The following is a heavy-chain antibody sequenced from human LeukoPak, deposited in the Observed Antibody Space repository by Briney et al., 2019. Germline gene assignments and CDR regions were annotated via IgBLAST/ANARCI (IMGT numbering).Heavy chain of an antibody. V-gene: IGHV1-3*01. CDR3: ARDRLDYDFWSGLGMDV. CDR2: INAGNGNT. CDR1: GYTFTSYA. J-gene: IGHJ6*02. Sequence: ASVKVSCKASGYTFTSYAMHWVRQAPGQRLEWMGWINAGNGNTKYSQKFQGRVTITRDTSASTAYMELSSLRSEDTAVYYCARDRLDYDFWSGLGMDVWGQGTTVTVSS. D-gene: IGHD3-3*01.